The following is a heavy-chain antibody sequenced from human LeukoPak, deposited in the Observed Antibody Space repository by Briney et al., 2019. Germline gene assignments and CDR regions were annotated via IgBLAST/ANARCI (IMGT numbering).Heavy chain of an antibody. CDR3: ANIPTY. Sequence: GRSLRLPCAASGFTFSSYGMHWVRQAPGKGLEWVAVISYDGSNKYYADSVKGRFTISRDNSKNTLYLQMNSLRAEDTAVYYCANIPTYWGQGTLVTVSS. D-gene: IGHD2-21*01. J-gene: IGHJ4*02. CDR1: GFTFSSYG. V-gene: IGHV3-30*18. CDR2: ISYDGSNK.